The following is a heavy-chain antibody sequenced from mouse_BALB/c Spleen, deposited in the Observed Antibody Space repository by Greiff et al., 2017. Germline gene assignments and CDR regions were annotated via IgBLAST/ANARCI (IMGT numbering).Heavy chain of an antibody. J-gene: IGHJ2*01. CDR2: ISYSGST. CDR1: GYSITSDYA. V-gene: IGHV3-2*02. CDR3: ARDGYFRGEYYFDY. D-gene: IGHD2-3*01. Sequence: EVQLQESGPGLVKPSQSLSLTCTVTGYSITSDYAWNWIRQFPGNKLEWMGYISYSGSTSYNPSLKSRISITRDTSKNQFFLQLNSVTTEDTATYYCARDGYFRGEYYFDYWGQGTTLTVSS.